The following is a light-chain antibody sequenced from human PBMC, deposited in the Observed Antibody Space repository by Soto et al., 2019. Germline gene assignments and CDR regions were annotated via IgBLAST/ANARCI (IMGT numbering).Light chain of an antibody. J-gene: IGKJ4*01. Sequence: EIVMPPSPATLSFSPGEISPLSFSASQSVNNYLAWYQQTPGQAPRLLIYDASTRATGIPARFSGSGSGTDFTITISSLENEDFAVYYCQQRIDWPLTCGRGTKGDLK. CDR2: DAS. CDR1: QSVNNY. V-gene: IGKV3-11*01. CDR3: QQRIDWPLT.